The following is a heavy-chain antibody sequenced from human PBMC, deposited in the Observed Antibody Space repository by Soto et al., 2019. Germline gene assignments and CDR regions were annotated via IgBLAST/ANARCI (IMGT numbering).Heavy chain of an antibody. CDR2: IYYSGST. J-gene: IGHJ6*02. Sequence: SETLSLTCTVSGGSISSYYWSWIRQPPGKGLEWIGYIYYSGSTNYNPSLKSRVTISVDTSKNQFSLKLSSVTAADTAVYYCARDVLSGIAAAGTPTFYYYGMDVWGQGTTVTVSS. CDR3: ARDVLSGIAAAGTPTFYYYGMDV. D-gene: IGHD6-13*01. CDR1: GGSISSYY. V-gene: IGHV4-59*01.